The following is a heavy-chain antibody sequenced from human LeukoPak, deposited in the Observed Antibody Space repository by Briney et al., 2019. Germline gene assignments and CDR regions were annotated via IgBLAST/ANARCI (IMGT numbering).Heavy chain of an antibody. CDR3: ARGYCSSTSCYHLDY. V-gene: IGHV1-46*01. CDR1: GYTFTSYY. Sequence: ASVKVSCKASGYTFTSYYMHWVRQAPGQGLEWMGIINPSGGSTSYAQKFQGRVTMTRDMSTSTVYMELSSLRSEDTAVYYRARGYCSSTSCYHLDYWGQGTLVTVSS. CDR2: INPSGGST. J-gene: IGHJ4*02. D-gene: IGHD2-2*01.